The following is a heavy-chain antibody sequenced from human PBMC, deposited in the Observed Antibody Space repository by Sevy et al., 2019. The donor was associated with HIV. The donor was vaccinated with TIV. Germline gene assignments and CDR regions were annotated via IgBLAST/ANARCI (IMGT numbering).Heavy chain of an antibody. CDR1: GFTVSSNY. CDR3: ATDVYCGGDCQSH. D-gene: IGHD2-21*02. CDR2: IYSGGST. J-gene: IGHJ3*01. V-gene: IGHV3-66*02. Sequence: GGSLRLSCAASGFTVSSNYMSWVRQAPGKGLEWVSVIYSGGSTYYADSVKGRFTISRDNCNNTLYLQTNSLRAEDTAVYYCATDVYCGGDCQSHWGQGTMVTVSS.